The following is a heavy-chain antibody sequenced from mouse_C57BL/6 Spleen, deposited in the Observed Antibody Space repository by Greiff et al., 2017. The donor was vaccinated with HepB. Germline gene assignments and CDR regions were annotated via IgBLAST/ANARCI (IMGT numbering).Heavy chain of an antibody. CDR1: GYAFSSYW. CDR3: ASSYGSSYRRYFDY. D-gene: IGHD1-1*01. CDR2: IYPGDGDT. V-gene: IGHV1-80*01. Sequence: QVQLKQSGAELVKPGASVKISCKASGYAFSSYWMNWVKQRPGKGLEWIGQIYPGDGDTNYNGKFKGKATLTADKSSSTAYMQLSSLTSEDSAVYFWASSYGSSYRRYFDYWGQGTTLTVSS. J-gene: IGHJ2*01.